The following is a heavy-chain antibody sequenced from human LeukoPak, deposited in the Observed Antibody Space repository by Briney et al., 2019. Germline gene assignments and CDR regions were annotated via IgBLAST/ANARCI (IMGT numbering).Heavy chain of an antibody. D-gene: IGHD4-17*01. Sequence: KTSETLSLTCTVSGGSISSYYWSWIRQPPGKGLEWIGYIYYSGSTNYNPSLKSRVTISVDTSKNQFSLKLSSVTAADTAVYYCARDLNDGYSDAFDIWGQGTMVTVSS. V-gene: IGHV4-59*01. CDR3: ARDLNDGYSDAFDI. CDR2: IYYSGST. CDR1: GGSISSYY. J-gene: IGHJ3*02.